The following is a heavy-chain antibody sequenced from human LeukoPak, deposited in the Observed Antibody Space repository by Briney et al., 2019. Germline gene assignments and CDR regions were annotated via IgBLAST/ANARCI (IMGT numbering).Heavy chain of an antibody. J-gene: IGHJ4*02. CDR3: ASARWLLSPFDN. Sequence: PSETLSLTCTVSGDSISRYYWIWIWQSPGKGLEWIGYISSTGGTNYNPSLKNRVAMSLDSSKNQFSLRLRPLTAADTAVYYCASARWLLSPFDNWGQGTLVTVSS. CDR1: GDSISRYY. D-gene: IGHD2-21*02. CDR2: ISSTGGT. V-gene: IGHV4-4*08.